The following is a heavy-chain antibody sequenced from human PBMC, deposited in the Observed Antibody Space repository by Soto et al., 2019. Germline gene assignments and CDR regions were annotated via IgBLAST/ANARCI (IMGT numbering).Heavy chain of an antibody. J-gene: IGHJ4*02. CDR1: GFTFSNAW. CDR2: IKSKTDGGTT. CDR3: PTDLSEGGGYNGTNMNL. Sequence: EVQLVESGGGLVKPGGSLRLSCAASGFTFSNAWMSWVRQAPGKGLEWVGRIKSKTDGGTTDYAAPVKGRFTISRDDSKNTLYLKMNSLKTEDPAGYNCPTDLSEGGGYNGTNMNLGGQETLVPVPP. D-gene: IGHD3-16*01. V-gene: IGHV3-15*01.